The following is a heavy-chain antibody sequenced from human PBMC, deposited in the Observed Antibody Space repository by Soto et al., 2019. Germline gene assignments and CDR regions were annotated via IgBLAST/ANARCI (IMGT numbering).Heavy chain of an antibody. Sequence: QVQLVESEGGVVQPGRSLRLSCAASGFTFSSYAMHWVRQAPGKGLEWVAVISYDGSNKYYADSVKGRFTISRDNSKNTLYLQMNSLRAEDTAVYYCARDPGTYYYGSGSSGWFDPWGQGTLVTVSS. CDR1: GFTFSSYA. J-gene: IGHJ5*02. CDR2: ISYDGSNK. CDR3: ARDPGTYYYGSGSSGWFDP. V-gene: IGHV3-30-3*01. D-gene: IGHD3-10*01.